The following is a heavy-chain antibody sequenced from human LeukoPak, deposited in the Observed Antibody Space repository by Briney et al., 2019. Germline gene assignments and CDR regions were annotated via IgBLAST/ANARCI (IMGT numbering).Heavy chain of an antibody. CDR3: ARPPPLGPPFNYYYMDV. Sequence: PGGSLRLSCAGSGFAFGTYAMSWVRQAPGKGLVWVSHINTVGSSTNYADSVKGRFTISRDNAKNTLYLQMNSLRAEDTAVYYCARPPPLGPPFNYYYMDVWGKGTTVTVSS. CDR2: INTVGSST. CDR1: GFAFGTYA. V-gene: IGHV3-74*01. J-gene: IGHJ6*03.